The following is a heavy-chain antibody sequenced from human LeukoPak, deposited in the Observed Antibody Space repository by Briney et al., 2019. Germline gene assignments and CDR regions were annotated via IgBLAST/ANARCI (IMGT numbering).Heavy chain of an antibody. D-gene: IGHD3-22*01. Sequence: SVKVSCKASGGTFSSYAISWVRQAPGQGLEWMGGIIPIFGTANYAQKFQGRVTITPDESTSTAYVELSSLRSEDTAVYYCARGREVGYYDSSGYTNWFDPWGQGTLVTVSS. J-gene: IGHJ5*02. V-gene: IGHV1-69*13. CDR2: IIPIFGTA. CDR1: GGTFSSYA. CDR3: ARGREVGYYDSSGYTNWFDP.